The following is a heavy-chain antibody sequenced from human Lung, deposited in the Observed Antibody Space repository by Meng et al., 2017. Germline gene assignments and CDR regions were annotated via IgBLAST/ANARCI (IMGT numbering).Heavy chain of an antibody. V-gene: IGHV4-34*01. CDR2: INHSGST. CDR3: ARGPTTMAHDFDY. CDR1: GGSFSDYY. J-gene: IGHJ4*02. D-gene: IGHD4-11*01. Sequence: QVQLQPWGAGLLKPSEALSLPCVVSGGSFSDYYWSWIRQPPGKGLEWIGEINHSGSTNYNPSLESRATISVDTSQNNLSLKLSSVTAADSAVYYCARGPTTMAHDFDYWGQGTLVTVSS.